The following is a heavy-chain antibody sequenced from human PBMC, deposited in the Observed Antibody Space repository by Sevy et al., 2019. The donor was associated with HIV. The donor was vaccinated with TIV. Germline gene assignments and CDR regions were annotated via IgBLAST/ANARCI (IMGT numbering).Heavy chain of an antibody. CDR2: ISSNGVNG. CDR3: ARGPEWELTSFLSH. Sequence: GGSLRLSCAASGFTFRTYAFHWVRQAPGRGLEWIGLISSNGVNGLYATSVRGRFTISRDNSMNILYLQMTILPPDDTAVYYCARGPEWELTSFLSHWGQGTLVTVSS. D-gene: IGHD1-26*01. CDR1: GFTFRTYA. J-gene: IGHJ4*02. V-gene: IGHV3-30-3*01.